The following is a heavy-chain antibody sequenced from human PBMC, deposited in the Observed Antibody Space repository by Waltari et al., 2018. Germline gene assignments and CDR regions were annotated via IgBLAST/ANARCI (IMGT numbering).Heavy chain of an antibody. CDR3: ARDRGRGLYLDS. CDR1: GDSMSGNNW. J-gene: IGHJ4*02. Sequence: QLQLQESGPGLVKPSGTLSLTCTVSGDSMSGNNWWSWVRQSPEKGLEWIGKSHRSGRTNYNPSLESRATISIDTANNQFSLKLTSTTAADTAVYYCARDRGRGLYLDSWGQGTLVTVSP. V-gene: IGHV4-4*02. CDR2: SHRSGRT. D-gene: IGHD2-15*01.